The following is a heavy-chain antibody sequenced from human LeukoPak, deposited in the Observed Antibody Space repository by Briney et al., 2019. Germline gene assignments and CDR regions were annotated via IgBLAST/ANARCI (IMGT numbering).Heavy chain of an antibody. CDR3: ARDRPYYDSSGYLFY. J-gene: IGHJ4*02. Sequence: GGSLRLSCAASGFTFSSYAMHWVRQAPGKGLEWVAVISYDGSNKYYADSVKGRFTISRDNSKNTLYLQMNSLRAEDTAVYYCARDRPYYDSSGYLFYWGQGTLVTVSS. CDR2: ISYDGSNK. CDR1: GFTFSSYA. D-gene: IGHD3-22*01. V-gene: IGHV3-30*04.